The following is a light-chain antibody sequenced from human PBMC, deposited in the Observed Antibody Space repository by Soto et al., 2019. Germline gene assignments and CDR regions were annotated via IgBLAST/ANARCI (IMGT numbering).Light chain of an antibody. J-gene: IGLJ1*01. CDR3: SSYTTSNTRQIV. CDR1: SSDVGGYNY. CDR2: DVS. Sequence: QSVLTQPASVSGSPGQSITISCTGTSSDVGGYNYVSWYQHHPGKAPKLIIYDVSNRPSGVSNRFSGSKSGNTASLTISDLQPEAEADYYCSSYTTSNTRQIVFGTGTKLTVL. V-gene: IGLV2-14*03.